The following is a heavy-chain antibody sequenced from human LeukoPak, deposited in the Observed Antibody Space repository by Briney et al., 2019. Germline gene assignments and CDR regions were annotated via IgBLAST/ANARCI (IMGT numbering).Heavy chain of an antibody. J-gene: IGHJ4*02. V-gene: IGHV1-58*02. CDR3: AAGRVCSGGSCYYYFDY. CDR2: IVVGSGNT. D-gene: IGHD2-15*01. CDR1: GFTFTSSA. Sequence: SVKVSCKASGFTFTSSAMQWVRQARGQRLEWIGWIVVGSGNTNYAQKFQERVTITRDMSTSTAYMELSSLRSEDTAVYYCAAGRVCSGGSCYYYFDYWGQGTLVTVSS.